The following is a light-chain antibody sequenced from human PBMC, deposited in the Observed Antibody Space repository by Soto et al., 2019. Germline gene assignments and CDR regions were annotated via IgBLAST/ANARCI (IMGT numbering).Light chain of an antibody. V-gene: IGKV4-1*01. J-gene: IGKJ1*01. Sequence: DIVLTQSPDSLAVSLGERATINCKSSQSVLYSSDNENYLAWYQQKAGQPPKLLIYWASTRESGVPDRFSGNGSGTDFTLTISSLQAEDVAVYYCQQYYSTPRAFGQGTKVEIK. CDR2: WAS. CDR3: QQYYSTPRA. CDR1: QSVLYSSDNENY.